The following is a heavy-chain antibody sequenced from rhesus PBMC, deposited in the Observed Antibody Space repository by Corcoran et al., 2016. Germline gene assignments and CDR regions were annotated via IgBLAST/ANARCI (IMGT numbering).Heavy chain of an antibody. J-gene: IGHJ4*01. Sequence: QLQLQESGPGLVKPSETLSLTCAVSGGSISSNYWTWIRQPPGKGLEWIGRISGSGGSTDYNPSLKVRVTISTDTSKNQFSLKLTSVTAADTAVYYCARAERMWCFDYWGQGVLVTVSS. CDR2: ISGSGGST. D-gene: IGHD2-39*01. CDR1: GGSISSNY. CDR3: ARAERMWCFDY. V-gene: IGHV4-173*01.